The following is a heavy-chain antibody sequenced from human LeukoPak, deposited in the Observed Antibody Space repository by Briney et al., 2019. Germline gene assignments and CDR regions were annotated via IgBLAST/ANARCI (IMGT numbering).Heavy chain of an antibody. V-gene: IGHV3-11*06. Sequence: GGSLRLSCAASGFTVSSNYMSWIRQAPGKGLEWVSYISSSSSYTNYADSVKGRFTISRDNAKNSLYLQMNSLRAEDTAVYYCAREQRGSGWHDIDYWGQGTLVTVSS. CDR1: GFTVSSNY. J-gene: IGHJ4*02. D-gene: IGHD6-19*01. CDR3: AREQRGSGWHDIDY. CDR2: ISSSSSYT.